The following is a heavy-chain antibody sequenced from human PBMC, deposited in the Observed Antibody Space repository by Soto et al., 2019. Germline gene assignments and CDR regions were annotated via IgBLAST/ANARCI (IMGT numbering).Heavy chain of an antibody. CDR3: ARAPYYDILTGLAGFDY. Sequence: ASVKVSCQASGYTFTSYAMHWVRQAPGQRLEWMGWINAGNGNTKYSQKFQGRVTITRDTSASTAYMELSSLRSEDTAVYYCARAPYYDILTGLAGFDYWGQGTLVTVSS. D-gene: IGHD3-9*01. J-gene: IGHJ4*02. CDR2: INAGNGNT. CDR1: GYTFTSYA. V-gene: IGHV1-3*01.